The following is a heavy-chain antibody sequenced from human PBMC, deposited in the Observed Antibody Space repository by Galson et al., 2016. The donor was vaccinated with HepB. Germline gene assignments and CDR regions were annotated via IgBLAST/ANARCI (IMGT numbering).Heavy chain of an antibody. CDR2: ISWTTGDI. CDR1: GFTFDDYA. Sequence: SLRLSCAASGFTFDDYAMLWVRQAPGKGLAWVSGISWTTGDIAYADSVKGRFTISRDNGENSLYLQMNSLRPEDTAFYYCAKGRGAYFYAMDVWGKGTTVTVSS. V-gene: IGHV3-9*01. CDR3: AKGRGAYFYAMDV. J-gene: IGHJ6*04. D-gene: IGHD3-10*01.